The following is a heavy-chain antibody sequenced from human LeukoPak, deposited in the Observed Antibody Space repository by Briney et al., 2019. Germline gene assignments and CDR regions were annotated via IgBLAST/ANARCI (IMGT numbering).Heavy chain of an antibody. Sequence: PSETLSLTCTVSGGSISSYYWSWIRQPPGKGLEWIGYIYYSGSTNYNPSLKSRVTISVDTSKNQFSLKLSSVTAADTAVYYCARVEVVRGPHLHYYYYGMDVWGKGTTVTVTS. CDR3: ARVEVVRGPHLHYYYYGMDV. CDR1: GGSISSYY. CDR2: IYYSGST. D-gene: IGHD3-10*01. V-gene: IGHV4-59*01. J-gene: IGHJ6*04.